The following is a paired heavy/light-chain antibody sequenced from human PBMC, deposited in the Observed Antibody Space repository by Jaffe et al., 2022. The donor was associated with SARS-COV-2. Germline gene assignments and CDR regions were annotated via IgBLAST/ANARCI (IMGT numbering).Light chain of an antibody. CDR2: DAS. J-gene: IGKJ5*01. CDR1: QTVDSY. V-gene: IGKV1-39*01. CDR3: QQSYSSPLT. Sequence: IQMAQSPSSLSASIGDRVTITCRASQTVDSYLNWYQQKPGKAPKLLIYDASILQSGVPSRFSGSGSGTDFTLIISSLQPEDFATYYCQQSYSSPLTFGQGTRLEIK.
Heavy chain of an antibody. CDR1: GFTFTDYA. J-gene: IGHJ4*02. CDR2: LSYSGNSI. D-gene: IGHD3-16*01. V-gene: IGHV3-23*04. Sequence: EVQLVESGGGLVQPGGSLRLSCAASGFTFTDYAMSWVRQAPGKGLEWVSALSYSGNSIYYADSVKGRFTISRDNSKDTLYLQLNSLRPDDTAMYYCTREPVSAVVPRALGYWGQGTLVTVSS. CDR3: TREPVSAVVPRALGY.